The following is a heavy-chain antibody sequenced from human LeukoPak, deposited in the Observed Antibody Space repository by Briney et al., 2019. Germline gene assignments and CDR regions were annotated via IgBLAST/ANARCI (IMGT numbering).Heavy chain of an antibody. V-gene: IGHV3-23*01. Sequence: GGSLRLSCAASGFTFSSYAMTWVRQAPGKGLEWVSAISGSGGSTYYADSVKGRFTLSRDNFKNTLYLQMNSLRAEDTAVYYCTKDQGYYFDYWGQGTLVTVSS. CDR3: TKDQGYYFDY. CDR1: GFTFSSYA. CDR2: ISGSGGST. J-gene: IGHJ4*02.